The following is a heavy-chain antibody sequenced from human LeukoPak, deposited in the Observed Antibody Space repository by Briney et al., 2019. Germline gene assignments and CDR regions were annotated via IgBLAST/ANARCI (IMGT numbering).Heavy chain of an antibody. D-gene: IGHD1-1*01. J-gene: IGHJ3*02. V-gene: IGHV3-23*01. CDR3: ARDQRMGI. CDR2: ISNTGGST. Sequence: GGSLRLSCAASGFTFNNYAMSWVRQAPGKGLEWVSAISNTGGSTYYADSVKGRFTISRDNAKNSLYLQMNSLRAEDTAVYYCARDQRMGIWGQGTMVTVSS. CDR1: GFTFNNYA.